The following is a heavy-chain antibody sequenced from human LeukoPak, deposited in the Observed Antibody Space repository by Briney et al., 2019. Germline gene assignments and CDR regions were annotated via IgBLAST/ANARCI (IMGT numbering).Heavy chain of an antibody. CDR2: IIPILGIA. CDR1: GGTFSSYA. CDR3: AKEQGSWERRYFDWFFDY. D-gene: IGHD3-9*01. Sequence: ASVKVSCKASGGTFSSYAISWVRQAPGQGLEWMGRIIPILGIANYAQKFQGRVTITADKSTSTAYMELSSLRSEDTAVYYCAKEQGSWERRYFDWFFDYWGQGTLVTVSS. V-gene: IGHV1-69*04. J-gene: IGHJ4*02.